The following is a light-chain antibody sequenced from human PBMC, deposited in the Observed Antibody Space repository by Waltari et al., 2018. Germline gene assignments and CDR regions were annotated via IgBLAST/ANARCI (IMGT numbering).Light chain of an antibody. V-gene: IGKV1-17*03. J-gene: IGKJ4*01. CDR2: DTS. Sequence: TWRASQDSIKYLAWFQPKPGTVPKRLIYDTSNFQSGVPSRFRGSGFGTEFTLTISSLQPEDFATYYCLQYNSYPLTFGGGTKVEIK. CDR1: QDSIKY. CDR3: LQYNSYPLT.